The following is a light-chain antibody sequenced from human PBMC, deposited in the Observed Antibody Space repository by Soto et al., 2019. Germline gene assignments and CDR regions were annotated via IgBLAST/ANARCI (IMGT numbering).Light chain of an antibody. J-gene: IGKJ5*01. CDR3: QQSYGTPIT. V-gene: IGKV1-12*01. Sequence: DIQMTQSPSSVSASVGDRVTLTCRASQGIGDRLAWYQQKPGKAPNLLIYVASSLQSEVPSRFSGSGSGTDFTLTITSLQPEDFATYYCQQSYGTPITFGQGTRLEI. CDR2: VAS. CDR1: QGIGDR.